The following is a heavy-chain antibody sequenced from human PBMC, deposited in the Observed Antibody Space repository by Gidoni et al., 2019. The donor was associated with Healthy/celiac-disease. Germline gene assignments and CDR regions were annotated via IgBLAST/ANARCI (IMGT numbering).Heavy chain of an antibody. Sequence: QVQLQQWGAGLLKPSETLSLTCAVYGGSFSGYYWSWIRQPPGQGLEWIGEINHSGSTNYNPSLKSRVTISVDTSKNQFSLKLSSVTAADTAVYYCARGSKNPYSSSWYRGTNWFDPWGQGTLVTVSS. CDR1: GGSFSGYY. V-gene: IGHV4-34*01. CDR2: INHSGST. D-gene: IGHD6-13*01. J-gene: IGHJ5*02. CDR3: ARGSKNPYSSSWYRGTNWFDP.